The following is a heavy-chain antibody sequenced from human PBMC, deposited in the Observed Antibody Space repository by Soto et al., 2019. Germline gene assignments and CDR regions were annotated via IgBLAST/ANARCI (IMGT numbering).Heavy chain of an antibody. J-gene: IGHJ4*01. Sequence: GESLKISCEGSGYTFTYYWIGWVRQMPGKGLEWMGVTYPFDSDTRYSPSFQGRVTISAVQSTNTAYLELSRLQASDTAIYYCGRPYGRATTGIDYWGQGTLVTVSS. D-gene: IGHD1-26*01. V-gene: IGHV5-51*01. CDR1: GYTFTYYW. CDR2: TYPFDSDT. CDR3: GRPYGRATTGIDY.